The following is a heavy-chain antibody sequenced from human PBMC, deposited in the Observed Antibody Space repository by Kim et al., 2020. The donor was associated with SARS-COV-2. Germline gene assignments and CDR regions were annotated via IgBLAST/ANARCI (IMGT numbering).Heavy chain of an antibody. J-gene: IGHJ6*02. CDR3: ASTDYYGSGSYRPVDV. D-gene: IGHD3-10*01. CDR1: GFTFSSYG. Sequence: GGSLRLSCAASGFTFSSYGMHWVRQAPGKGLEWVAVISYDGSNKYYADSVKGRFTISRDNSKNTLYLQMNSRRAEDTAVYYCASTDYYGSGSYRPVDVWGQGTTGTVSS. V-gene: IGHV3-33*05. CDR2: ISYDGSNK.